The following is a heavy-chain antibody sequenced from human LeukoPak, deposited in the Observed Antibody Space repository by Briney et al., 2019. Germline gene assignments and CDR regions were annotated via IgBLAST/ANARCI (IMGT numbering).Heavy chain of an antibody. CDR3: AREMDCSSTSCYRNYYYGMDV. Sequence: GGSLRLSCAASGFTFSSYWMSWVRQAPGKGLEWVANIKQDGSEKYYVDSVKGRFTISRDNAKNSLYLQMNSLRAEDTAVYYCAREMDCSSTSCYRNYYYGMDVWGQGTTVTVSS. CDR2: IKQDGSEK. CDR1: GFTFSSYW. D-gene: IGHD2-2*01. V-gene: IGHV3-7*01. J-gene: IGHJ6*02.